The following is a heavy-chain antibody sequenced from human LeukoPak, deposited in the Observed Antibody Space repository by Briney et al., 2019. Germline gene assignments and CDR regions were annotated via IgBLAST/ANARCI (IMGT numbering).Heavy chain of an antibody. Sequence: PGGSLRLSCAASGFTFSSYSMNWVRQAPGKGLEWVSYISSSSSTIYYADSVKGRFTISRDNAKNSLYLQMNSLRAEDTAVYYCALIPFGSAWLGSAYYYGMDVWGQGTTVT. J-gene: IGHJ6*02. CDR1: GFTFSSYS. CDR2: ISSSSSTI. V-gene: IGHV3-48*04. CDR3: ALIPFGSAWLGSAYYYGMDV. D-gene: IGHD6-19*01.